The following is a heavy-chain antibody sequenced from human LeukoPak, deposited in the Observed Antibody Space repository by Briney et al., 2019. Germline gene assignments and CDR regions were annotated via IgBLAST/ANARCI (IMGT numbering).Heavy chain of an antibody. Sequence: GRSLRLSCAASRFTFSRYAMHWVRQAPGKGLEWVAVISYDGGNKYYADSVKGRFTISRDNPKNTLYLQMNSLRAEDTAVYYCATDDKKTTSEYNWFDPWGQGTLVTVSS. CDR1: RFTFSRYA. V-gene: IGHV3-30-3*01. CDR2: ISYDGGNK. J-gene: IGHJ5*02. D-gene: IGHD1-1*01. CDR3: ATDDKKTTSEYNWFDP.